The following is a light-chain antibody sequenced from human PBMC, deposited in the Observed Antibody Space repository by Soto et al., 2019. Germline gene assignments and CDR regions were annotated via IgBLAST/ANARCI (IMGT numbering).Light chain of an antibody. CDR2: GAS. CDR1: QSISNN. V-gene: IGKV3-20*01. Sequence: EIVLTQSPATLSLSPGERATLSCRASQSISNNFAWFQQKPGQVPRLLIYGASNRATGVSARFSGSGSGTDFTLTISRLEPEDFAMYYCQQYGSLSWTFGQGTKVDIK. CDR3: QQYGSLSWT. J-gene: IGKJ1*01.